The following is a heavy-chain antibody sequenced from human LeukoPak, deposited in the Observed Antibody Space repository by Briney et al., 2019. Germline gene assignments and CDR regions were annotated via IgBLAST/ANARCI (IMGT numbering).Heavy chain of an antibody. CDR1: GFTFSSYA. CDR2: ISGSGGST. Sequence: GGSLRLSCAASGFTFSSYAMSWVRQAPGKGLEWVSAISGSGGSTYYADSVKGRFTISRDNSKNTLYLQMNSLRAEDTAVYYCAMGSSGYYNLYFDYWGQGTLVTVSS. D-gene: IGHD3-22*01. J-gene: IGHJ4*02. CDR3: AMGSSGYYNLYFDY. V-gene: IGHV3-23*01.